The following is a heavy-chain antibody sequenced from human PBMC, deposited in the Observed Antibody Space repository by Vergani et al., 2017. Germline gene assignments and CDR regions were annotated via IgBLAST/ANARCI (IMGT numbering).Heavy chain of an antibody. Sequence: QVKLVESAGGVVQPGGSLRLSCAASGFTLSNFGMHWIRQAPGKGLEWLAYLGKDGINTRYSDAVKGRFTVARDNSKDILYLQMDSLRSEDTALYYCAKYLRDSTDGLPDSWGPGTLVIVSS. V-gene: IGHV3-30*02. J-gene: IGHJ4*02. CDR2: LGKDGINT. D-gene: IGHD2-21*02. CDR1: GFTLSNFG. CDR3: AKYLRDSTDGLPDS.